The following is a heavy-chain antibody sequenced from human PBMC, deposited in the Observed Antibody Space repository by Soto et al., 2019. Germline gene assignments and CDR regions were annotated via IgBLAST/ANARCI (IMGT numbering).Heavy chain of an antibody. CDR1: GFTFSDYY. CDR2: MSSSGSTI. CDR3: ARGDGGGWQFGAEYHQH. J-gene: IGHJ1*01. V-gene: IGHV3-11*01. D-gene: IGHD3-16*01. Sequence: QVQLVESGGGLVKPGGSLRLSCAASGFTFSDYYMSWIRHAPGNGLVWVSYMSSSGSTIYYADSVKGRFTISRDNAKNSLYLPMTSLRAEDTTVYYCARGDGGGWQFGAEYHQHWGQGTLVPVSS.